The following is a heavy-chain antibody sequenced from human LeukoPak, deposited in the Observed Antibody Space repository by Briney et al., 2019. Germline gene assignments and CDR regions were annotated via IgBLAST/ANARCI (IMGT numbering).Heavy chain of an antibody. D-gene: IGHD6-6*01. CDR2: ISSSSSYT. V-gene: IGHV3-11*03. Sequence: GGSLRLSCAASGFTFSDYYMSWIRQAPGKGLEWVSYISSSSSYTNYADSVKGRFTISRDNAKNSLYLQMNSPRAEDTAVYYCARHRAYSSSSPFDHWGQGTLVTVSS. CDR1: GFTFSDYY. J-gene: IGHJ4*02. CDR3: ARHRAYSSSSPFDH.